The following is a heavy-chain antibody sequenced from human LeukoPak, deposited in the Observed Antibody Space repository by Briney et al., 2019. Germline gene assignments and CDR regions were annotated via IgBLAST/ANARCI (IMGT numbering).Heavy chain of an antibody. CDR2: ISSSGSTI. J-gene: IGHJ4*02. D-gene: IGHD2-2*01. V-gene: IGHV3-11*01. CDR1: GFTFSDYY. Sequence: GGSLRLSCAASGFTFSDYYMSWIRQAPGKGLEWVSYISSSGSTIYYADSVKGRFTISRDNAKNSLYLQMNSLRAEDTAVYYCAKHQTVVVPAARDYWGQGTLVTVSS. CDR3: AKHQTVVVPAARDY.